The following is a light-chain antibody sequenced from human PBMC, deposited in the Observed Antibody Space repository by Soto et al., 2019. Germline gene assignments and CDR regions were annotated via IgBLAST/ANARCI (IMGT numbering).Light chain of an antibody. CDR1: SSDVGGYNY. CDR3: SSYTSSSNV. Sequence: QSALTQPASVSGSPGQSITISCTGNSSDVGGYNYVSWYQQHPGKAPKLMIYDVINRPSGVSNRFSGSKSGNTASLTISGLQAEDEADYYCSSYTSSSNVFGTVTKVTVL. CDR2: DVI. J-gene: IGLJ1*01. V-gene: IGLV2-14*01.